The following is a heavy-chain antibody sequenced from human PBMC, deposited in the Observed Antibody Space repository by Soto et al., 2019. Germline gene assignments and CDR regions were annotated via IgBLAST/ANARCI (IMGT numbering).Heavy chain of an antibody. D-gene: IGHD6-13*01. CDR3: ARRIAAAGTSYFDY. J-gene: IGHJ4*02. V-gene: IGHV4-59*08. CDR2: IYYSGST. CDR1: GGSISSYY. Sequence: PSETLSLTCTVSGGSISSYYWSWIRQPPGKGLEWIGYIYYSGSTNYNPSLKSRVTISVDTSKNQFSLKLSSVTAADTAVYYCARRIAAAGTSYFDYWGQGXLVT.